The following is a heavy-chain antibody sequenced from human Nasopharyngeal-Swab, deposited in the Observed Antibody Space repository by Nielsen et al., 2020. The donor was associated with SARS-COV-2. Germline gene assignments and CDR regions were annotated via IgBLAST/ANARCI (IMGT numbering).Heavy chain of an antibody. D-gene: IGHD6-13*01. Sequence: SETLSLTCSVSGDYISSYHWSWVRLPPRSGLEWIGYVYYDGTTKYNPSLKSRVTMSVDTSKNQFSLTPISVTAADTAVYYCAKGSSWYAPFDPWGQGTLVTVSS. CDR3: AKGSSWYAPFDP. V-gene: IGHV4-59*01. J-gene: IGHJ5*02. CDR1: GDYISSYH. CDR2: VYYDGTT.